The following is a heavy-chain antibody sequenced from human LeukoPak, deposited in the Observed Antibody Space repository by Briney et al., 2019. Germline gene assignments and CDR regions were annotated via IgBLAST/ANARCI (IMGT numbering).Heavy chain of an antibody. CDR3: ARDYIAASGTTDY. D-gene: IGHD6-13*01. CDR2: ISSSSTYI. CDR1: GFIFSSYT. V-gene: IGHV3-21*01. J-gene: IGHJ4*02. Sequence: PGGSLRLSCAASGFIFSSYTMNWVRQTPGKGLEWVSSISSSSTYIYYADSVKGRFTISRDNAKNPLYLQMDSLRAEDTAVYYCARDYIAASGTTDYWGQGTLVTVSS.